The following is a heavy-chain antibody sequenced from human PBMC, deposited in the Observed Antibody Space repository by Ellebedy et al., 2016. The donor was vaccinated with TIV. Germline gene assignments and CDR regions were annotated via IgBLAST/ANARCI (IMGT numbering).Heavy chain of an antibody. CDR3: AAAHYYFYGKDV. J-gene: IGHJ6*02. CDR1: GFPFSSFE. V-gene: IGHV3-48*03. Sequence: GESLKISCAASGFPFSSFEFNSVRQSPGKALEWVSYISIIGTTKYYADSVKGRFTISRDNAKNSLFLQMNILRAEQTAVYYCAAAHYYFYGKDVWGQGTRVTVAS. D-gene: IGHD2-15*01. CDR2: ISIIGTTK.